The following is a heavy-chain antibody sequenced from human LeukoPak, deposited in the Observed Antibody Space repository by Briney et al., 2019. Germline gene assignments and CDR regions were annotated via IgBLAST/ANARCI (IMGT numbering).Heavy chain of an antibody. D-gene: IGHD2/OR15-2a*01. J-gene: IGHJ6*02. CDR3: AKDPITFYYYGMDV. V-gene: IGHV3-7*03. CDR2: IKLDGSEK. CDR1: GFTFGKYW. Sequence: GGSLRLSCVASGFTFGKYWMSWVRQAPGKGLEWVANIKLDGSEKNYVDSVKGRFTISRDNTKNSLYLQMNSLRAEDTAVYYCAKDPITFYYYGMDVWGQGTTVTVSS.